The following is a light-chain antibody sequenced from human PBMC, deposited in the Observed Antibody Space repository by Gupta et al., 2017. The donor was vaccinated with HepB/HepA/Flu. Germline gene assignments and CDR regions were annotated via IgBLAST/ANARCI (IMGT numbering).Light chain of an antibody. CDR2: GAS. CDR1: QIVSSN. V-gene: IGKV3-15*01. Sequence: EIVMTQYPATRSVSPGERATLSCRASQIVSSNLARYQYKAGQAPRLLIYGASNRATGIPARFSGSGSGTEFTLTISSLQSEDFAVYYCQQYYNWSLTFGEGTQVEIK. J-gene: IGKJ4*01. CDR3: QQYYNWSLT.